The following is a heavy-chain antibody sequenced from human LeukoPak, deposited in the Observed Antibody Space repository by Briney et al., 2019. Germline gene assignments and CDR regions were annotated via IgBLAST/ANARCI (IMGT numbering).Heavy chain of an antibody. CDR3: ARGLRGYSYGYVPWELSYYMDV. CDR2: MHSSGRT. D-gene: IGHD5-18*01. Sequence: SETLSLTCTVSGASISSGSYYWTWIWQPAGKGLEWIGRMHSSGRTSYSPSLKSRVTISVDTSKNQFSLKLSSVTAADTAVYYCARGLRGYSYGYVPWELSYYMDVWGKGTTVTISS. V-gene: IGHV4-61*02. CDR1: GASISSGSYY. J-gene: IGHJ6*03.